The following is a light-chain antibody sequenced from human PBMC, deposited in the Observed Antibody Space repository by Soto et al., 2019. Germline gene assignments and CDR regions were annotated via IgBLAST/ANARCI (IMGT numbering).Light chain of an antibody. V-gene: IGLV4-69*01. CDR3: QTWNTGIVV. CDR1: SGHSTYA. Sequence: QLVLTQSPSASASLGASVKLTCTLSSGHSTYAIAWHQQQPQKGPRYLMKLNNDGSHTKGDGIPDRFSGSSSGAERYLTISSLQSEDEADYYCQTWNTGIVVFGGGTKVTVL. CDR2: LNNDGSH. J-gene: IGLJ2*01.